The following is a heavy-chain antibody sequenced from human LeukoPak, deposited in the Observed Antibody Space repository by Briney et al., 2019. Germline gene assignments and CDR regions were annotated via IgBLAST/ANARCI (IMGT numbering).Heavy chain of an antibody. CDR2: ISDSGAM. CDR3: ARDRGPRTGFMVREAYDY. V-gene: IGHV3-48*01. D-gene: IGHD3-10*01. J-gene: IGHJ4*02. Sequence: GGSLRLSCAASGFTFSTYSMKWVRQAPGKGLEWVSYISDSGAMYYADSVRGRFTISRENAQNSLFLQMNSLRAEDTAVYYCARDRGPRTGFMVREAYDYWGQGTLVTVSS. CDR1: GFTFSTYS.